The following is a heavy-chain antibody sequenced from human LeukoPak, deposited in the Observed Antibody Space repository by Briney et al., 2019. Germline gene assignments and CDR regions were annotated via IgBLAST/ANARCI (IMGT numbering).Heavy chain of an antibody. CDR3: ARGRGNVDTAMVPGVDY. CDR2: IRYDGNNK. J-gene: IGHJ4*02. Sequence: QPGGSLRVSCAASGFRFSSYGMHWVRQAPGKGLEWVAFIRYDGNNKYYAESVKGRFTISRDNSKNTLYLQMNSLRAEDTAVYYCARGRGNVDTAMVPGVDYWGQGTLVTVSS. V-gene: IGHV3-30*02. D-gene: IGHD5-18*01. CDR1: GFRFSSYG.